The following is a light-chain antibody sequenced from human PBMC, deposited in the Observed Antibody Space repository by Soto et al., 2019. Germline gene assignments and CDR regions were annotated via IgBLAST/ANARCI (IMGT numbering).Light chain of an antibody. CDR2: DAS. Sequence: DIQMTQSPSTLSSSVGDRVTITCRATQTINTRLAWYQQKPGKAPKLLIYDASSLESGVPSRFSGSGSGTEFTLTISGLQPDDFATYYCQKYNSAPLTFGGGTKVDIK. CDR1: QTINTR. CDR3: QKYNSAPLT. J-gene: IGKJ4*01. V-gene: IGKV1-5*01.